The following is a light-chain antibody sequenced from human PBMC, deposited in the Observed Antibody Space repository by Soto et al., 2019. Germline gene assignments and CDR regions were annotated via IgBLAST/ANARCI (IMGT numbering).Light chain of an antibody. CDR1: QSISSW. V-gene: IGKV1-5*01. J-gene: IGKJ1*01. CDR2: DAS. Sequence: DIQMTQSPSTLSASVGDRVTINCRASQSISSWLAWYQQKPGKAPKLLIYDASSLQSGVPSRFSGSGSGTEFTLPISSLQHDDFATYSCHQYNSYPRTFGQGPKVDIK. CDR3: HQYNSYPRT.